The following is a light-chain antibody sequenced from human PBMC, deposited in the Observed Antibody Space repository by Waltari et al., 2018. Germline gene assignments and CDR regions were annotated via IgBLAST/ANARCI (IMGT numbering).Light chain of an antibody. V-gene: IGLV3-10*01. CDR1: ALPIKY. CDR2: EDN. CDR3: YSMDSGGVPL. J-gene: IGLJ2*01. Sequence: YELTQPSSVSGSPGQTAKITCAGDALPIKYAYWYQEGSGQAPVLVIYEDNKRPSGIPERFSGSSSGTVATLTISGAQMEDEADYYCYSMDSGGVPLFGGGTKLTVL.